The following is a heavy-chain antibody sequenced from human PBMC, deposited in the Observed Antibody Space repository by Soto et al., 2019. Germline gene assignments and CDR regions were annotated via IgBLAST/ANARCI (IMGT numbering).Heavy chain of an antibody. D-gene: IGHD3-10*01. CDR2: INHSGST. V-gene: IGHV4-34*01. J-gene: IGHJ4*02. CDR1: GGSFNGYY. CDR3: ARGRQILWFGEPNLDY. Sequence: PSETLALTCAVYGGSFNGYYWSWIRQPPGKGLEWIGEINHSGSTNYNPSLKSRVTISVDTSKNQFSLKLSSVTAADTAVYYCARGRQILWFGEPNLDYWGQGTLVTVSS.